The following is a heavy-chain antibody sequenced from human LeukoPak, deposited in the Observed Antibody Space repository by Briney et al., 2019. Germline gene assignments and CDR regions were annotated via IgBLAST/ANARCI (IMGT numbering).Heavy chain of an antibody. Sequence: ASVKVSCTASGYTFTGYYMHWVRQAPGQGLEWMGWINPNSGGTNYAQKFQGRVTMTRDTSISTAYMELSRLRSDDTAVYYCASLPYSSGWFDYWGQGTLVTVSS. D-gene: IGHD6-19*01. V-gene: IGHV1-2*02. CDR3: ASLPYSSGWFDY. CDR2: INPNSGGT. J-gene: IGHJ4*02. CDR1: GYTFTGYY.